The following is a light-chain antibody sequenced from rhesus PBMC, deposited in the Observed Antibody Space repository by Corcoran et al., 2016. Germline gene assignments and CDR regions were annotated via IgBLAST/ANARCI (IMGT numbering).Light chain of an antibody. Sequence: DIQMTQSPSSLSASVGDKVTITCHASRGIISWLSWYQQKPGKAPKPLIYAASSLQSGVPSRFSGSGSGTYYTHTIRSLQPEDFATYCYQQYDDLPLTFGGGTKVEIK. CDR1: RGIISW. CDR2: AAS. CDR3: QQYDDLPLT. V-gene: IGKV1-19*01. J-gene: IGKJ4*01.